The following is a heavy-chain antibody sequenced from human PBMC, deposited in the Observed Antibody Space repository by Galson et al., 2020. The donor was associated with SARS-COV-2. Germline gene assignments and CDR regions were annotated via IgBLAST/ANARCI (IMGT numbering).Heavy chain of an antibody. CDR3: AKGGRWQLLSEFDY. CDR1: GFTFAEYA. D-gene: IGHD3-16*01. V-gene: IGHV3-43D*03. CDR2: ISWDGDST. J-gene: IGHJ4*02. Sequence: GGSLRLSCAASGFTFAEYAMHWVRQPPGKGPEWVSLISWDGDSTFYADSVKGRFTISRDNSKTSLYLQMDSLRAEDTAFYYCAKGGRWQLLSEFDYWGQGTLVTVSS.